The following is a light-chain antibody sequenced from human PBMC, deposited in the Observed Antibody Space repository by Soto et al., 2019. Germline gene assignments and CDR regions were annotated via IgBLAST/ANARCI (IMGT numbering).Light chain of an antibody. Sequence: QSVLTQPPSVSAAPGQKVTISCSGSSSNIGNNYVSWYQQLPGTAPKLLIYENKKRPSGIPDRFSGSKSGTSATLGITGLQTGDEADYYCGTWDSSLSAVVCGGGTKVTVL. CDR3: GTWDSSLSAVV. CDR2: ENK. CDR1: SSNIGNNY. V-gene: IGLV1-51*02. J-gene: IGLJ2*01.